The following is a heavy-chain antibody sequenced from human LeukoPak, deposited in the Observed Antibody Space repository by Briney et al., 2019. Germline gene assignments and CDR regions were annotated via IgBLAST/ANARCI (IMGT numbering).Heavy chain of an antibody. Sequence: GGSLRLSCAASGFTLSNSWMSWVRQAPGKGLEWVANINQDGSEKYYVDSVKGRFTISRDNAKNSLYLQMSSRRAEDTAMYYCARDETWGQGTLVTVSS. CDR2: INQDGSEK. CDR3: ARDET. V-gene: IGHV3-7*01. CDR1: GFTLSNSW. J-gene: IGHJ5*02.